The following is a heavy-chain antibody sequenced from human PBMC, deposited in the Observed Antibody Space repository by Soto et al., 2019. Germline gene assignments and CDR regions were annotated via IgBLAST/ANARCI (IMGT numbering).Heavy chain of an antibody. CDR3: ARSEYDIVVVPAAMVPYYFAY. V-gene: IGHV6-1*01. Sequence: PSQTLSLTCAISGDSVSSNSAAWNWIRQSPSRGLEWLGRTYYRSKWYNDYAVSVKSRITINPDTSKNQFSLQLNSVTPEDTAVYYCARSEYDIVVVPAAMVPYYFAYWGQGTLVTVSS. J-gene: IGHJ4*02. D-gene: IGHD2-2*01. CDR1: GDSVSSNSAA. CDR2: TYYRSKWYN.